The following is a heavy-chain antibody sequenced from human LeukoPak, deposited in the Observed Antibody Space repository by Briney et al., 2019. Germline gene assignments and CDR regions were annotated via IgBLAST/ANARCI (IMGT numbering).Heavy chain of an antibody. J-gene: IGHJ1*01. D-gene: IGHD3-22*01. Sequence: SETLSLTCTVSGDFISSSSYYWGWIRQPPGKGLEWIGDVYYSGRTYYNPSLKSRVFISIDTSKNYFSLNLNFVTAADTAVDYCARRRYYDSTGYFEWGRGSLVTVSS. CDR1: GDFISSSSYY. V-gene: IGHV4-39*02. CDR2: VYYSGRT. CDR3: ARRRYYDSTGYFE.